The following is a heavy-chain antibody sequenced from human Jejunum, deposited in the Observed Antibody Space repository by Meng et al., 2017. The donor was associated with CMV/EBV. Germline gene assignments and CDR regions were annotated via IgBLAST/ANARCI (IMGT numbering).Heavy chain of an antibody. CDR2: IIPMLAIA. J-gene: IGHJ6*02. V-gene: IGHV1-69*04. CDR3: ARDTNIHCGMDV. D-gene: IGHD2/OR15-2a*01. Sequence: ASGGTFSSYTISWVRQAPGQGLEWMGRIIPMLAIANYAQKFQDRVTITADKSTGTAYMELSSLRSEDTAVYYCARDTNIHCGMDVWGQGTTVTVSS. CDR1: GGTFSSYT.